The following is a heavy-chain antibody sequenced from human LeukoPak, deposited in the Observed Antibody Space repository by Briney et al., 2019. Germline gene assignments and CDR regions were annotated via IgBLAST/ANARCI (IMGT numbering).Heavy chain of an antibody. CDR3: AKRPSIIVGVSNWFDP. Sequence: GGSLRLSCAASGFTFSSYWMSWVRQAPGKGLEWVANIKQDGSEKYYVDSVKGRFTISRGNAKNSLYLQMNSLRAEDTAVYYCAKRPSIIVGVSNWFDPWGQGTLVTVSS. V-gene: IGHV3-7*03. D-gene: IGHD1-26*01. J-gene: IGHJ5*02. CDR2: IKQDGSEK. CDR1: GFTFSSYW.